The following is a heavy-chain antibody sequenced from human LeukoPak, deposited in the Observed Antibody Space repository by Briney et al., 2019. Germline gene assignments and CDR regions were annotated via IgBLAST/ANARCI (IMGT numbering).Heavy chain of an antibody. J-gene: IGHJ6*02. CDR3: ARGTDTAMVHYYYYGMDV. Sequence: ASVKVSCKVSGYTLTELSMHWVRQAPGKGLEWMGGFDPEDGETIYAQKFQGRGTMTEDTSTDTAYMELSSLRSEDTAVYYCARGTDTAMVHYYYYGMDVWGQGTTVTVSS. V-gene: IGHV1-24*01. CDR1: GYTLTELS. D-gene: IGHD5-18*01. CDR2: FDPEDGET.